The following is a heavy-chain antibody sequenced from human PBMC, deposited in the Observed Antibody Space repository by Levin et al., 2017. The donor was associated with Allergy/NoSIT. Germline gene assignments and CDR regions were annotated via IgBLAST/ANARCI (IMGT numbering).Heavy chain of an antibody. CDR3: GKSRGVRGIIDN. CDR1: GVTFSIYE. J-gene: IGHJ4*02. Sequence: GESLKISCADSGVTFSIYEMNWVRQAPGKGLEWVSYISSSSNMIYYADSVKGRFTISRDNDKNSLYLQMNSLRAEDTAVYYCGKSRGVRGIIDNWGQGTLVTVSS. V-gene: IGHV3-48*03. CDR2: ISSSSNMI. D-gene: IGHD3-10*01.